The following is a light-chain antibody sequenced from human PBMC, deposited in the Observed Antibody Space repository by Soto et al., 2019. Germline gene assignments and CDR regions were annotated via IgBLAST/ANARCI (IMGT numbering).Light chain of an antibody. Sequence: DIVMTQSPDSLAVSLGERATINCKSSQSVLYISNNKNYLAWYQQKPGQPPKLLIYWASTRESGVPDRFSGRGSGTDFTLTISSLQTEDVAVYYCQQYYSPPWTFGQGTKVEIK. CDR2: WAS. V-gene: IGKV4-1*01. CDR3: QQYYSPPWT. J-gene: IGKJ1*01. CDR1: QSVLYISNNKNY.